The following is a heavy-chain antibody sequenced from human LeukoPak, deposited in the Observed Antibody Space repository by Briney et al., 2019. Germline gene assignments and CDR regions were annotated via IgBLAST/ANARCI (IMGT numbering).Heavy chain of an antibody. D-gene: IGHD5-12*01. CDR3: ARVGSGYDLAVGDYYYYYMDV. CDR2: IIPIFGTA. V-gene: IGHV1-69*05. Sequence: ASVKVSCKASGGTFSSYAISWVRQAPGQGLEWMGGIIPIFGTANYAQKFQGRVTMTTDTSTSTAYMELRSLRSDDTAVYYCARVGSGYDLAVGDYYYYYMDVWGKGTTVTVSS. CDR1: GGTFSSYA. J-gene: IGHJ6*03.